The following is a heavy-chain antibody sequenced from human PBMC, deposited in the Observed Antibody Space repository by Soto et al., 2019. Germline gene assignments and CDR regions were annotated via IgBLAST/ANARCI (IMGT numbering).Heavy chain of an antibody. J-gene: IGHJ4*02. CDR1: NASITSSGYY. V-gene: IGHV4-31*03. Sequence: QVQLQESGPRLVEASQTLSLTCTVSNASITSSGYYWSWVRQPPGKRLEWIGYIYHSGSTFYSPSLQSRLTISVDTSKHQFSLTLRSVTAADTAVYHCARMTGTYYVTDYWGQGTLVTVSS. D-gene: IGHD1-26*01. CDR2: IYHSGST. CDR3: ARMTGTYYVTDY.